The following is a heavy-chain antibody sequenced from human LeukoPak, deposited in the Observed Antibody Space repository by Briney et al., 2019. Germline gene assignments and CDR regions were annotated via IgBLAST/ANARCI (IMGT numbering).Heavy chain of an antibody. V-gene: IGHV3-15*01. Sequence: GGSLRLSCAASGFTFYNAWMSWVRQAPGKGLGWVGRIKSKTDGGATDYAAPVKGRFTISRDDSKNTLYLQMNSLKIEDTAVYYCTRIIKSGSFDYWGQGVLVTVSS. D-gene: IGHD1-26*01. CDR1: GFTFYNAW. CDR2: IKSKTDGGAT. CDR3: TRIIKSGSFDY. J-gene: IGHJ4*02.